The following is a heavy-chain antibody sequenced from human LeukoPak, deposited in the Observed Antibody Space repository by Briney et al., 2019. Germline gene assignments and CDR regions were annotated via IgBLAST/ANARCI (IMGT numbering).Heavy chain of an antibody. CDR1: GYTFTGYY. CDR2: INPNSGGT. CDR3: AREISDSSGYYDGDY. V-gene: IGHV1-2*02. Sequence: ASVEVSCKASGYTFTGYYMHWVRQAPGQGLEWMGWINPNSGGTNYAQKFQGRVTMTRDTSISTAYMELSRLRSDDTAVYYCAREISDSSGYYDGDYWGQGTLVTVSS. D-gene: IGHD3-22*01. J-gene: IGHJ4*02.